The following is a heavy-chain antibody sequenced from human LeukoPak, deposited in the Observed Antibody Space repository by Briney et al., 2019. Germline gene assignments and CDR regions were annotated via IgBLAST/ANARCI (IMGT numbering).Heavy chain of an antibody. J-gene: IGHJ5*02. D-gene: IGHD1-26*01. CDR3: ARLIHSGFDP. Sequence: SETLSLTCTVSGGSISSYYWSWIRQPPGKGLEWIGYIYYSGSTKYNPSLKIRVTISVDTSKNQFSLKLSSVTAADTAVYYCARLIHSGFDPWGQGTLVTVSS. V-gene: IGHV4-59*08. CDR2: IYYSGST. CDR1: GGSISSYY.